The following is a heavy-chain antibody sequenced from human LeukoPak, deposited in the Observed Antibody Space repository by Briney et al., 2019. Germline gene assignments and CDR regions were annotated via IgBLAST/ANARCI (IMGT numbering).Heavy chain of an antibody. J-gene: IGHJ4*02. D-gene: IGHD1-7*01. CDR2: IYPGDSDA. CDR3: ARGEITGTPVYY. CDR1: GYRFSNYW. V-gene: IGHV5-51*01. Sequence: GESLKISCTGSGYRFSNYWIGWVRQMPGRGLECMGIIYPGDSDARYSPSFQGQITMPADKSIDTAYLQWNSLKAPDTAMYYCARGEITGTPVYYWGQGTLVTVSS.